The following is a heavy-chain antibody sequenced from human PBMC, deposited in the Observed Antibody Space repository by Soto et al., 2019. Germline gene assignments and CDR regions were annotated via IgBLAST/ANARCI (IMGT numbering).Heavy chain of an antibody. J-gene: IGHJ4*02. CDR1: GFTFSSYA. Sequence: PGGSLRLSCAASGFTFSSYAMHWVRQAPGKGLEYVSAISSNGGSTYYANSVKGRFTISRDNSKNTLYLQMGSLRAEDMAVYYCARDSCSGGSCYYFDYWGQGTLVTLSS. CDR3: ARDSCSGGSCYYFDY. D-gene: IGHD2-15*01. V-gene: IGHV3-64*01. CDR2: ISSNGGST.